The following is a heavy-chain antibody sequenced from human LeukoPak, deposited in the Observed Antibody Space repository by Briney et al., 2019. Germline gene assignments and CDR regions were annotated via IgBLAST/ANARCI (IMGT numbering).Heavy chain of an antibody. D-gene: IGHD6-19*01. J-gene: IGHJ4*02. Sequence: GGSLRLSCAASGITFSSYAMYWVRQAPGKGLEWVSGIGGGGGARTYYADSVKGRFTISRDNSKNTLYLQMNSLRAEDTAVYYCAKKVSAVAGERGLDCWGQGTLVAVSS. CDR3: AKKVSAVAGERGLDC. V-gene: IGHV3-23*01. CDR2: IGGGGGART. CDR1: GITFSSYA.